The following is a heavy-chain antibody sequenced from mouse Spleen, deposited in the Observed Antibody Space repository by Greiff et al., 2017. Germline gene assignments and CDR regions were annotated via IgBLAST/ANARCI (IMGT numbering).Heavy chain of an antibody. CDR3: TDFTFAY. CDR1: GFTFSSYW. Sequence: EVQGVESGGGLVQPGGSMKLSCVASGFTFSSYWMSWVRQSPEKGLEWVAEIRLKSDNYATHYAESVKGKFTISRDDSKSRLYLQMNSLRAEDTGIYYCTDFTFAYWGQGTLVTVSA. V-gene: IGHV6-3*01. CDR2: IRLKSDNYAT. J-gene: IGHJ3*01.